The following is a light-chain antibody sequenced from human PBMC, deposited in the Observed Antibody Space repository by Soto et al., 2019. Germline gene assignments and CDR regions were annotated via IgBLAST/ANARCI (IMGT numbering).Light chain of an antibody. CDR2: AAS. CDR3: QQLTSYPRST. V-gene: IGKV1-9*01. CDR1: QGISNY. J-gene: IGKJ5*01. Sequence: DIQLTQSPSFLSASVGDRVTLTCRASQGISNYLAWYQQRPGKAPKLLIYAASTLQTGVPSRFSGSGSGTEFTLTISSLQPEDFATYHCQQLTSYPRSTFGQGTRLEI.